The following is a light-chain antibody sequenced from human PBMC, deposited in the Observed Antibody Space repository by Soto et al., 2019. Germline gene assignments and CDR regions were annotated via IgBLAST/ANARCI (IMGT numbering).Light chain of an antibody. CDR2: DVS. Sequence: QSVLTQPASVSGSPGQSIAISCTGVRTDVADGYDYVSWYQQHPGQAPQLIIYDVSNRPSGVSDRFSDSKSGNTASLTISALQAEDEAEYYCTSYTSRTPLYVFGTGTKVSVL. CDR3: TSYTSRTPLYV. J-gene: IGLJ1*01. CDR1: RTDVADGYDY. V-gene: IGLV2-14*03.